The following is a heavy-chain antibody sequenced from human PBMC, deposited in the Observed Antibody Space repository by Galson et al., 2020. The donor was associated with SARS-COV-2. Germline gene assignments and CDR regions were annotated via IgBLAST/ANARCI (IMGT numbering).Heavy chain of an antibody. Sequence: SETLSLTCAVYGGSFSGYYWSWIRQPPGKGLEWIGEINHSGSTNYNPSLKSRVTISVDTSKNQFSLKLSSVTAADTAVYSCARAYSGSSIYYYYYYRDVWGKGTTVTVSS. J-gene: IGHJ6*03. CDR2: INHSGST. CDR3: ARAYSGSSIYYYYYYRDV. D-gene: IGHD1-26*01. V-gene: IGHV4-34*01. CDR1: GGSFSGYY.